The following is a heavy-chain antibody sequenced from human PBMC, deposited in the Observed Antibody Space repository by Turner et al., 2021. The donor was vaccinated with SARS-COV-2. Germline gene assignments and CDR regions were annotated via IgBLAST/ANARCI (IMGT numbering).Heavy chain of an antibody. J-gene: IGHJ5*02. CDR2: IYTSGLT. CDR3: TRVPSGGWFDP. Sequence: QVQLQESGPGLVKPSETLSLICTVSGGSLSNYFWSWIRQPAGKGLEWIGRIYTSGLTDYNPSLKSRVTMSVDTSKNKLSLRLTSVTAADTAVYYCTRVPSGGWFDPWGQGTLVSVSS. CDR1: GGSLSNYF. D-gene: IGHD3-3*01. V-gene: IGHV4-4*07.